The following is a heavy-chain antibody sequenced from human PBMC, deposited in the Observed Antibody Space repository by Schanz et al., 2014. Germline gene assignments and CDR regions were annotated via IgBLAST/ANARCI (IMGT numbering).Heavy chain of an antibody. V-gene: IGHV3-74*02. J-gene: IGHJ5*01. D-gene: IGHD3-10*01. CDR3: AKQHIVRGVIYLNWFDS. CDR1: GFTFSTFA. Sequence: EVQLVESGGGLVQPGGSLRLSCSASGFTFSTFAMHWVRQAPGKGLVWVSRINGDGSRTAYADSVKGRFTISRDNAKRSLFLQMNSLRVEDTAVYYCAKQHIVRGVIYLNWFDSWGQGTLVTVSS. CDR2: INGDGSRT.